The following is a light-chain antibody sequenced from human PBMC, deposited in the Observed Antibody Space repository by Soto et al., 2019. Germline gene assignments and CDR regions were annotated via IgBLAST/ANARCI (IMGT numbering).Light chain of an antibody. Sequence: EIVGTQSPARLSVSPGERATLSCRASQSVRSSYFAWYQQKPGQAPRLLIYGASTRASGVPARFSGSGSGAEFTLIISSLQSEDFAAYYCQQYGSSPFTFGPGTKVDI. CDR2: GAS. V-gene: IGKV3-20*01. CDR1: QSVRSSY. CDR3: QQYGSSPFT. J-gene: IGKJ3*01.